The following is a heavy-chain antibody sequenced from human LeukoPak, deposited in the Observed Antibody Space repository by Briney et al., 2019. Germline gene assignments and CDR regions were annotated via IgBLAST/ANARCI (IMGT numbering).Heavy chain of an antibody. Sequence: GGSLRRSCAASGFTFSSYSMNWVRQAPGKGLEWVSSISSSSSYIYYADSVKGRFTISRDNAKNSLYLQMNSLRAEDTAVYYCARGIVVVPAANWGQGTLVTVSS. CDR2: ISSSSSYI. CDR3: ARGIVVVPAAN. D-gene: IGHD2-2*01. V-gene: IGHV3-21*01. CDR1: GFTFSSYS. J-gene: IGHJ4*02.